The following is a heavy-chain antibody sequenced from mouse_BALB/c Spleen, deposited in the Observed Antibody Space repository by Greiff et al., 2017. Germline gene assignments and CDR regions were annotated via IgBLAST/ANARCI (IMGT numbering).Heavy chain of an antibody. CDR1: GYAFTNYL. CDR3: ARYYRYRYAMDY. V-gene: IGHV1-54*01. J-gene: IGHJ4*01. Sequence: QVQLQQSGAELVRPGTSVKVSCKASGYAFTNYLIEWVKQRPGQGLEWIGVINPGSGGTNYNEKFKGKATLTADKSSSTAYMQLSSLTSDDSAVYFCARYYRYRYAMDYWGQGTSVTVSS. CDR2: INPGSGGT. D-gene: IGHD2-14*01.